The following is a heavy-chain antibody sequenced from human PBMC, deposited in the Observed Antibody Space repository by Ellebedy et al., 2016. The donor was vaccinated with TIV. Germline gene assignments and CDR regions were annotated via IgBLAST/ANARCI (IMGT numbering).Heavy chain of an antibody. CDR1: GGTFSNHA. V-gene: IGHV1-69*04. Sequence: AASVKVSCKASGGTFSNHATNWVRQAPGQGLEWMGRIIPILGITDYAQNFQGRVTMTRDTSTSTVYMELSSLRSEDTAVYYCARARSSGWLHTPDYWGQGTLVTVSS. CDR2: IIPILGIT. D-gene: IGHD6-19*01. CDR3: ARARSSGWLHTPDY. J-gene: IGHJ4*02.